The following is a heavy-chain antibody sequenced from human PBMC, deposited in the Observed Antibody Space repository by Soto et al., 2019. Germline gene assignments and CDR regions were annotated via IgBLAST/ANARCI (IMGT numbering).Heavy chain of an antibody. Sequence: QVQLQQWGAGLLKPSETLSLTCAVYGGSVSSGSYYWSWIRQPPGKGLEWIGEMSHSGGTHFNPSLKSRVTISVDTSKNQFSLKMSSVTAADTALYYCARVERGTATTVVDAFDIWGPGTMVNVSS. CDR1: GGSVSSGSYY. CDR3: ARVERGTATTVVDAFDI. D-gene: IGHD1-1*01. CDR2: MSHSGGT. J-gene: IGHJ3*02. V-gene: IGHV4-34*01.